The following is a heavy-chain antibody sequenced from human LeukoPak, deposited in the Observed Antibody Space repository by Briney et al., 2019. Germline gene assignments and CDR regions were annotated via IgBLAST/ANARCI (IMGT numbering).Heavy chain of an antibody. Sequence: TSETLSLTCTVSGGSISSYYWSWIRQPPGKGLEWIGYIYYSGSTNCNPSLKSRVTISVDTSKNQFSLKLSSLTAADTAVYYCARTVLSYCRGGSCPYFDYWGQGTLVTVSS. D-gene: IGHD2-15*01. CDR2: IYYSGST. J-gene: IGHJ4*01. CDR1: GGSISSYY. CDR3: ARTVLSYCRGGSCPYFDY. V-gene: IGHV4-59*01.